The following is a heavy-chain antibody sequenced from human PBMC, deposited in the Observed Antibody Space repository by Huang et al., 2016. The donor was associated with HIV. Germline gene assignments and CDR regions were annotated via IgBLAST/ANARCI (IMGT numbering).Heavy chain of an antibody. J-gene: IGHJ6*02. V-gene: IGHV3-7*01. CDR2: IKQDESEK. CDR1: TFTFGAYW. D-gene: IGHD1-7*01. CDR3: ATKTAAMDI. Sequence: VESGGRLVQPGGSIRLSCVGSTFTFGAYWMRWVRQSQGEGLEWVANIKQDESEKYYVESVKGRFNISRDNAKKVLFLEMNNVRVEDTATYYCATKTAAMDIWGQGTTVTVS.